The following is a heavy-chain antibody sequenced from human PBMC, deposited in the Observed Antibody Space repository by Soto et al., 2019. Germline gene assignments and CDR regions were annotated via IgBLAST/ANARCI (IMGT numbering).Heavy chain of an antibody. CDR3: AQTEVYQRSYVDY. V-gene: IGHV2-5*02. D-gene: IGHD6-6*01. CDR2: IYWDGDK. Sequence: QITLKESGPTQMKPTQTLTLTCTYSGFSLSTDGVGVGWIRHPPGKALEWLAIIYWDGDKRYIPSLQNILTITKATSNNEVVLTMTNMDPVDTATYYGAQTEVYQRSYVDYWGQGTLVTVSS. J-gene: IGHJ4*02. CDR1: GFSLSTDGVG.